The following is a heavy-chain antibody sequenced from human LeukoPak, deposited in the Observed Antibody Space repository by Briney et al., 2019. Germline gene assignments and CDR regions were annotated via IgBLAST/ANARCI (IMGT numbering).Heavy chain of an antibody. CDR3: ARGPGIAVAGPLNV. D-gene: IGHD6-19*01. V-gene: IGHV3-21*01. CDR1: GFTFSSYS. Sequence: GGSLRLSCAASGFTFSSYSMNWVRQAPGKGLEWVSSISSSSSYIYYADSVKGRFTISRDNAKNSLYLQMNSLRAEDTAVYYCARGPGIAVAGPLNVWGKGITVTVSS. J-gene: IGHJ6*04. CDR2: ISSSSSYI.